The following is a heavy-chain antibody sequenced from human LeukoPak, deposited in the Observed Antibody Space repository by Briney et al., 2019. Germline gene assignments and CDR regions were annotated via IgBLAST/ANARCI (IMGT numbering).Heavy chain of an antibody. V-gene: IGHV4-59*08. J-gene: IGHJ4*02. Sequence: SETLSHTCSVSGGSISSNYWSWFRQPPGKGLEWIGYIYYSGSTTYNPSLKSRVTISVDTSKTQFSLKLTSVTAADTAVYYCATYRSTSGYVDSWGQGTLVTVSS. CDR1: GGSISSNY. D-gene: IGHD3-22*01. CDR2: IYYSGST. CDR3: ATYRSTSGYVDS.